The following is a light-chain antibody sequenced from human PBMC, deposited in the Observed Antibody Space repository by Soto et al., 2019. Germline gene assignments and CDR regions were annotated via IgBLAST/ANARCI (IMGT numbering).Light chain of an antibody. CDR2: GAS. CDR1: QSVSSN. Sequence: EIVMTQSPATLSVSPGERATLSCRASQSVSSNLAWYQQKPGQAPRLLIYGASTRATGIPATFSGSGSGTEFTITISSLQSEDFAVYYCQQYNNWPRTFGQGTKVEIK. V-gene: IGKV3-15*01. CDR3: QQYNNWPRT. J-gene: IGKJ1*01.